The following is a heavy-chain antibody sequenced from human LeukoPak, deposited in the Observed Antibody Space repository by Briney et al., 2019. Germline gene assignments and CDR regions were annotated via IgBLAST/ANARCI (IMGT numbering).Heavy chain of an antibody. D-gene: IGHD6-13*01. CDR1: GFTFSSHG. CDR3: SRDMAYSTFDY. Sequence: PGGSLRLSCAASGFTFSSHGMNWVRQAPGKGLEWVATIKPDGSEKNYVDSVKGRFTISRDNSKNSLYLQMDSLRAEDTAVYFCSRDMAYSTFDYWGQGTLVTVSS. J-gene: IGHJ4*02. V-gene: IGHV3-7*01. CDR2: IKPDGSEK.